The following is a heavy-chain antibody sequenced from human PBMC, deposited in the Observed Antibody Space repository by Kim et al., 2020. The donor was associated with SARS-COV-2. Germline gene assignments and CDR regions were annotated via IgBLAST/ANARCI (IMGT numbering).Heavy chain of an antibody. V-gene: IGHV4-59*08. CDR1: GGSISSYY. J-gene: IGHJ3*02. D-gene: IGHD3-10*01. CDR2: IYYSGST. CDR3: ARQGTLVRGVNLNAFDI. Sequence: SETLSLTCTVSGGSISSYYWSWIRQPPGKGLEWIGYIYYSGSTNYNPSLKSRVTISVDTSKNQFSLKLSSVTAADTAVYYCARQGTLVRGVNLNAFDIWGQGTRVTVSS.